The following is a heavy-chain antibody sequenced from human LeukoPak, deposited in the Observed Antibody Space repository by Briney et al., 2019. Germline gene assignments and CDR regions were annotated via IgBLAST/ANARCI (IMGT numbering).Heavy chain of an antibody. D-gene: IGHD2-2*03. Sequence: ASVKVSCKASGYTFTGYYMHWVRQAPGQGLEWMGRINPNSGGTNYAQKFQGRVTMTRDTSISTAYMELSRLRSDDTAVYYCASLWIKGDHPFDYWGPGTLVTVSS. J-gene: IGHJ4*02. V-gene: IGHV1-2*06. CDR3: ASLWIKGDHPFDY. CDR2: INPNSGGT. CDR1: GYTFTGYY.